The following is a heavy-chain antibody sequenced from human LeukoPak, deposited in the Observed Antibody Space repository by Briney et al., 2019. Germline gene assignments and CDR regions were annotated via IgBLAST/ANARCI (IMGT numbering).Heavy chain of an antibody. Sequence: GGSLRLSCAASGFTFSSYWMSWVRQAPGKGLEWVANIKQDGSEKYYVDSVKGRFTISRDNAKNSLYLQMNSLRAEDTAVYYCARDNTYYDSFGRDVWGKGTTVTVSS. CDR1: GFTFSSYW. D-gene: IGHD3-3*01. V-gene: IGHV3-7*01. J-gene: IGHJ6*04. CDR3: ARDNTYYDSFGRDV. CDR2: IKQDGSEK.